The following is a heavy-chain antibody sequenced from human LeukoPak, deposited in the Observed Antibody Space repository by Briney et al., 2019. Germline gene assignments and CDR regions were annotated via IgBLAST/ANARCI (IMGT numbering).Heavy chain of an antibody. CDR2: IYTSGRT. CDR3: ATSYDAKTAPYDL. CDR1: GGSISSSC. Sequence: SETLSLTCTVSGGSISSSCWSWVRQPPGKGLEWIGFIYTSGRTDYNPSLKSRVTMSADTSKNQLSMQLRFLTAADTAVYYCATSYDAKTAPYDLWGQGTLVTVSS. J-gene: IGHJ5*02. V-gene: IGHV4-4*09. D-gene: IGHD3-3*01.